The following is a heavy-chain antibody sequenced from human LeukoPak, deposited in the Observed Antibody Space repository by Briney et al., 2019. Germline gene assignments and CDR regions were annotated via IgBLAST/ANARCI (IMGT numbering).Heavy chain of an antibody. V-gene: IGHV1-69*06. CDR2: IIPIFGTA. CDR3: ASTLIEGCSGCQNPGDY. Sequence: GASVKVSCKASGGTFSSYAISWVRQAPGQGLEWMGGIIPIFGTANYAQKFQGRVTITADKSTSTAYMELSSLRSEDTAVYYCASTLIEGCSGCQNPGDYWGQGTLVTASS. D-gene: IGHD6-19*01. CDR1: GGTFSSYA. J-gene: IGHJ4*02.